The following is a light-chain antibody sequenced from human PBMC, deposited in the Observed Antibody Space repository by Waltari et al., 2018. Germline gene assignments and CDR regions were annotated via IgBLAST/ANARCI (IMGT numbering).Light chain of an antibody. CDR1: SGSVSTSYF. CDR2: STN. J-gene: IGLJ3*02. V-gene: IGLV8-61*01. Sequence: QTVVTQEPSFSVSPGGTVTLTCGLSSGSVSTSYFVSWYQQTPGQAPRALIYSTNTRYSWVPERISGSILGNKAALTITGAQADDESDYYCALYLGSGFSWVFGGGTKLTVL. CDR3: ALYLGSGFSWV.